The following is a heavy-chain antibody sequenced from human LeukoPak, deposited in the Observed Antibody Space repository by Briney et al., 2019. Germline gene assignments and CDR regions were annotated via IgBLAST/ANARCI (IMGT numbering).Heavy chain of an antibody. CDR1: GYTFTSYG. CDR2: ISAYNGNT. Sequence: ASVKVSCKASGYTFTSYGISWVRQAPGQGLEWMGWISAYNGNTNYAQKFQGRVTITADKSTSTAYMELSSLRSEDTAVYYCARRLYDILTGYPTDAFDIWGQGTMVTVSS. D-gene: IGHD3-9*01. V-gene: IGHV1-18*01. CDR3: ARRLYDILTGYPTDAFDI. J-gene: IGHJ3*02.